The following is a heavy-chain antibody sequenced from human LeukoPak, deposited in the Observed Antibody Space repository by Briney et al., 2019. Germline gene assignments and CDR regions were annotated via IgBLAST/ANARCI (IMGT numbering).Heavy chain of an antibody. CDR1: VFTFSSYG. Sequence: GGSLRLSCAASVFTFSSYGMHWVRQAPGKGLEWGAFIRYDGSNKYYADSVRGGFPISRDNPKNTLYLQMNSLRAEDTAVYYCATNRGSGSYLGDAFDIWGQGTMVTVSS. CDR2: IRYDGSNK. CDR3: ATNRGSGSYLGDAFDI. D-gene: IGHD3-10*01. J-gene: IGHJ3*02. V-gene: IGHV3-30*02.